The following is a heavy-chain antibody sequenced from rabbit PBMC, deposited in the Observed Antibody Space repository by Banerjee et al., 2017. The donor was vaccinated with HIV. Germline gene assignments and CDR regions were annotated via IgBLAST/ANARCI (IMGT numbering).Heavy chain of an antibody. D-gene: IGHD6-1*01. J-gene: IGHJ4*01. CDR2: IATSSGIT. CDR1: GFSFSSNYY. CDR3: ARALFAYVGFGNAPNL. Sequence: QSLEESGGDLVKPGASLTLTCTASGFSFSSNYYMCWVRQAPGKGLEWIACIATSSGITYYASWAKGRFTISKSSSTTVTLQMTSLTAADTATYFCARALFAYVGFGNAPNLWGQGTLVTVS. V-gene: IGHV1S40*01.